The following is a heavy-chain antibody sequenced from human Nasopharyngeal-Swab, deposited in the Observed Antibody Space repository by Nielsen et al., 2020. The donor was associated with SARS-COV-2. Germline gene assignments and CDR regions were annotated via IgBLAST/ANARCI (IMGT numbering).Heavy chain of an antibody. V-gene: IGHV3-30-3*01. Sequence: GESLKISCAASGFTISSYAMHWVRQAPGKGLEWVAVISYDGSNKYYADSVKGRFTISRDNSKNTLYLQMNSLRAEDTAVYYCARGLKYSSGWYSYYYYGMDVWGQGTTVTVSS. D-gene: IGHD6-19*01. J-gene: IGHJ6*02. CDR1: GFTISSYA. CDR3: ARGLKYSSGWYSYYYYGMDV. CDR2: ISYDGSNK.